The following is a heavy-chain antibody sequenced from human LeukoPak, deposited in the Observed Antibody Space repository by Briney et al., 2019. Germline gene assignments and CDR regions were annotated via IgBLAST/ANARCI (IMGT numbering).Heavy chain of an antibody. CDR3: ARGLGSGIRGPNWFDP. J-gene: IGHJ5*02. D-gene: IGHD3-10*01. V-gene: IGHV3-21*01. CDR1: GFTFSSYS. CDR2: ISCSSSYI. Sequence: GGSLRLSCAASGFTFSSYSMNWVRQAPGKGLEWVSSISCSSSYIYYADSVKGRFTISRDNAKNSLYLQMNSLRAEDTAVYYCARGLGSGIRGPNWFDPWGQGTLVTVSS.